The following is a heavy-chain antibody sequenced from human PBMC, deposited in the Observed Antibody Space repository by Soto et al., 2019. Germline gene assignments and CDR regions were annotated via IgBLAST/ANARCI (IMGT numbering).Heavy chain of an antibody. V-gene: IGHV4-31*03. D-gene: IGHD3-22*01. J-gene: IGHJ4*02. CDR2: IYYSGST. CDR3: ARAAPVSGYLEY. CDR1: GGSISSGGYY. Sequence: QVQLQESGPGLVKPSQTLSLTCTVSGGSISSGGYYWSWIRQHPGKGLEWIGYIYYSGSTYYNPSLQSRVTISVGTSKNQFSLKLSFVTAADTAVYYCARAAPVSGYLEYWGQGTLVTVSS.